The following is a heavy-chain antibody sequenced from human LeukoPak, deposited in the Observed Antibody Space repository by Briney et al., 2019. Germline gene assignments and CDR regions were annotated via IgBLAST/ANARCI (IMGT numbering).Heavy chain of an antibody. V-gene: IGHV1-2*07. J-gene: IGHJ4*02. CDR1: GYTFTGYY. CDR2: INAANGDT. Sequence: ASVKVSCKASGYTFTGYYMHWVRQAPGQGLEWMGWINAANGDTNYAHEFQDRVTMTTDTTAGAAYMELRNLRSDDTAVYYCAREGLYCSSISCYSDYWGQGTLVTVSA. D-gene: IGHD2-2*02. CDR3: AREGLYCSSISCYSDY.